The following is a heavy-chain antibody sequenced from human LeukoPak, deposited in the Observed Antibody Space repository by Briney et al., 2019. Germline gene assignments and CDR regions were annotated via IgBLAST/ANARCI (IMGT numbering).Heavy chain of an antibody. CDR1: GFTFSSYG. V-gene: IGHV3-30*02. D-gene: IGHD2-15*01. J-gene: IGHJ3*02. Sequence: GGSLRLSCAASGFTFSSYGMHWVRQAPGKGLEWVAFIRYDGSNKYYADSVKGRFTISRDNAKNSLYLQMNSLRAEDTAVYYCARALTRAFDIWGRGTMVTVSS. CDR2: IRYDGSNK. CDR3: ARALTRAFDI.